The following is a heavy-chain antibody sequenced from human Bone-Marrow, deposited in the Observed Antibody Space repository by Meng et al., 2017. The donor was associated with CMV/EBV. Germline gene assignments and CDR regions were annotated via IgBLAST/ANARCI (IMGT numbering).Heavy chain of an antibody. Sequence: ASVKVSCKASGYTFTGYYMHWVRQAPGQGLEWMGWINPNSGGTNYAQKFQGRVTMTRDTSISTAHMELSRLRSDDTAVYYCASGVLMAGRINWFDPWGQGTLVTVSS. D-gene: IGHD2-8*01. CDR2: INPNSGGT. V-gene: IGHV1-2*02. J-gene: IGHJ5*02. CDR3: ASGVLMAGRINWFDP. CDR1: GYTFTGYY.